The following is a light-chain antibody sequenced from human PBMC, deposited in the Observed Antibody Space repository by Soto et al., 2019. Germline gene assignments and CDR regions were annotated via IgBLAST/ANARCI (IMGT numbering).Light chain of an antibody. CDR2: LEGSGSY. J-gene: IGLJ2*01. Sequence: QPVLTQSSSASASLGSSVKLTCTLSSGHSSYIIAWHQQQPGKAPRYLMKLEGSGSYNKGSGVPDRFSGSSSGADRYLTISNLQFEDEADYYCETWDSNVVFGGGTQLTVL. CDR3: ETWDSNVV. CDR1: SGHSSYI. V-gene: IGLV4-60*02.